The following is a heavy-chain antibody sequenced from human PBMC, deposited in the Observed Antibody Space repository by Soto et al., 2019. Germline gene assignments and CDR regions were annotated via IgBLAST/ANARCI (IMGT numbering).Heavy chain of an antibody. Sequence: ASVKVSCKASGGTFSSYAISWVRQAPGQGLEWMGGIIPIFGTANYAQKFQGRVTITADESTSTAYMELSSLRSEDTAVYYCARDRDYYDSSGYYHNWFDPWGQGTLVTVSS. CDR2: IIPIFGTA. CDR1: GGTFSSYA. CDR3: ARDRDYYDSSGYYHNWFDP. J-gene: IGHJ5*02. V-gene: IGHV1-69*13. D-gene: IGHD3-22*01.